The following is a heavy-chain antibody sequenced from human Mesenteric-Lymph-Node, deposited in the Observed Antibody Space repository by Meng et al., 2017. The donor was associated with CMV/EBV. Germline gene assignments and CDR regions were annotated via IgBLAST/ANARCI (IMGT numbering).Heavy chain of an antibody. CDR3: ATYGGNSGFDH. V-gene: IGHV4-59*01. Sequence: SETLSLTCTVSGGSISSYYWNWIRQPPGKELEWIGYLYHSGSTDYNPSLKSRVTISLDTSKNQFSLKLTSVTAADTAVYYCATYGGNSGFDHWGQGKLVTVSS. CDR2: LYHSGST. CDR1: GGSISSYY. J-gene: IGHJ4*02. D-gene: IGHD4-23*01.